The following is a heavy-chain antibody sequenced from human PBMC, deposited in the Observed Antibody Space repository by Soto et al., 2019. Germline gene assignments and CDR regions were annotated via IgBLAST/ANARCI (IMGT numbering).Heavy chain of an antibody. J-gene: IGHJ4*02. D-gene: IGHD1-26*01. V-gene: IGHV3-15*01. CDR3: ATEGGDSGSNFYGAY. CDR1: GFTLSDAW. Sequence: EVQLVESGGGLAEPGGSLRLSCAGSGFTLSDAWMAWVRQAPGKGLEWVGRIKAKNAGATTDYATSVRGRFTISTDDSENTLHLQMNSLKTEDTSVYYCATEGGDSGSNFYGAYWGQGILVTVSS. CDR2: IKAKNAGATT.